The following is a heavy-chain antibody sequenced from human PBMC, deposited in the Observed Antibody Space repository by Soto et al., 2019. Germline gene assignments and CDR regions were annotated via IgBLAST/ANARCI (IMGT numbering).Heavy chain of an antibody. V-gene: IGHV3-23*01. CDR3: AKDPGVFVVAGPPDYYYGMDV. Sequence: GSLRLSCAASGFTFSSYAMSWVRQAPGKGLEWVSAISGSGGSTYYADSVKGRFTISRDNSKNTLYLQMNSLRAEDTAVYYCAKDPGVFVVAGPPDYYYGMDVWGQGTTVTVSS. CDR1: GFTFSSYA. CDR2: ISGSGGST. D-gene: IGHD6-19*01. J-gene: IGHJ6*02.